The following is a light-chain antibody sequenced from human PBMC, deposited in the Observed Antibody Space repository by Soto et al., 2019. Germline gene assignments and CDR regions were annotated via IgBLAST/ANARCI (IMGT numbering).Light chain of an antibody. CDR3: QEYEGWPRS. CDR1: QNIHIN. Sequence: EIVMTQSPDTLSVSPADTATLSCRSSQNIHINLAWYPHKPGQAPTLLIYGVTATAPGVPARFSGSGYGTDFTLTIRSVQSRDFGVVYCQEYEGWPRSFGMGTKVE. CDR2: GVT. V-gene: IGKV3-15*01. J-gene: IGKJ2*01.